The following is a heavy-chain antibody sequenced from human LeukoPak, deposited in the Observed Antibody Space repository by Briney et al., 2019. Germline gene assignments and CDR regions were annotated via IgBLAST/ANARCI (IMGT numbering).Heavy chain of an antibody. Sequence: GGSLRLSCAASGFTFDNFAMHWVRQTPGKGLEWVSVITADGGRTNYADSVKGRFTISRDNSKNSLYLQMNSLRTEDTALYYCAKGGPYSGNYPYYFDYWGQGTLVTVSS. CDR2: ITADGGRT. CDR1: GFTFDNFA. CDR3: AKGGPYSGNYPYYFDY. J-gene: IGHJ4*02. D-gene: IGHD1-26*01. V-gene: IGHV3-43*02.